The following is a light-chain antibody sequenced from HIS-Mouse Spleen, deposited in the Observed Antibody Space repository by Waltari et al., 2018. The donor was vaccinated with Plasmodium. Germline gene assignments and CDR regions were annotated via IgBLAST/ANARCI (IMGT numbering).Light chain of an antibody. CDR2: AAS. CDR3: QQSYSTWT. Sequence: DIQMTQSPTPLSASVGDRLPIPCRASQGISSYLNWYQQKPGKAPKLLIYAASSLQSGVPSRFSGSGSGTDFTLTISSLQPEYFATYYCQQSYSTWTFGQGTKVEIK. J-gene: IGKJ1*01. V-gene: IGKV1-39*01. CDR1: QGISSY.